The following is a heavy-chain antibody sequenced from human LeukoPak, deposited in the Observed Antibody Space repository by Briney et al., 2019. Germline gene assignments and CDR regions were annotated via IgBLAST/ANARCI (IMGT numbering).Heavy chain of an antibody. CDR3: TRDQEGSDY. J-gene: IGHJ4*02. CDR1: GCTFSTYS. V-gene: IGHV3-48*01. CDR2: ITSSSAK. Sequence: GGSLRLSCVASGCTFSTYSMNWVRQAPGKGLEWVSYITSSSAKYYADSVKGRFTISRDNAENSLYLQMNSLRAEDTAVYYCTRDQEGSDYWGQGTLVTVSS.